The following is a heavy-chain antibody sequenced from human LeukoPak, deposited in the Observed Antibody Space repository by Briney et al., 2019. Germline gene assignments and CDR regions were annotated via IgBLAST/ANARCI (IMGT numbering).Heavy chain of an antibody. D-gene: IGHD1-26*01. J-gene: IGHJ4*02. CDR3: ARVTLRELLPGYFDY. Sequence: PSETLSLTCAVSGGSISSSNWWSWVRQPPGKGLEWIGEIYHSGSTNYNPSLKSRVTISVDTSKNQFSLKLSSVTAADTAVYYCARVTLRELLPGYFDYWGQGTLVTVSS. CDR2: IYHSGST. V-gene: IGHV4-4*02. CDR1: GGSISSSNW.